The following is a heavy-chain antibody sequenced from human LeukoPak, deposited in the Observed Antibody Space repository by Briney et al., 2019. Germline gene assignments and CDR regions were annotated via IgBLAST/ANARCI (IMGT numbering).Heavy chain of an antibody. D-gene: IGHD3-9*01. CDR2: IYYSGST. V-gene: IGHV4-39*01. J-gene: IGHJ4*02. Sequence: SETLSLTCTVSGGSIRSSYYYWGWIRQPPGKGLEWIGSIYYSGSTYYNPSLKSRVTISVDTSKNQFSLKLSSVTAADTAVYYCAILRYFDFRPTFFDYWGQGTLVTVSS. CDR1: GGSIRSSYYY. CDR3: AILRYFDFRPTFFDY.